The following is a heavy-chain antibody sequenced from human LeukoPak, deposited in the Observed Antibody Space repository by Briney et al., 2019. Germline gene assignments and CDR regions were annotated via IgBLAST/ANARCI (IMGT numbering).Heavy chain of an antibody. Sequence: ASVKVSCKASGYTFTGYYMHWVRQAPGQGLEWMGWINPNSGGTKYAQKFQGRVTMTRDTSISTAYMELSRLRSDDTAVYYCARRPTAYCGGDCYSWAFDIWGQGTMVTVSS. CDR1: GYTFTGYY. J-gene: IGHJ3*02. V-gene: IGHV1-2*02. CDR3: ARRPTAYCGGDCYSWAFDI. D-gene: IGHD2-21*02. CDR2: INPNSGGT.